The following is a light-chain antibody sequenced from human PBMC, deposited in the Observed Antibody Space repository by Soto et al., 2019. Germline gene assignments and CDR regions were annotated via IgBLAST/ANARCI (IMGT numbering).Light chain of an antibody. CDR2: GAS. Sequence: DIQLTQSPSTLSASVGDRVTITCRASQTISTFLAWYQQKPGKAPHLLIYGASSLQSGVPSRFSGSGSGTEFILSISSLQPDDLGTYYCQQYIGLWTFGQGTKVDLK. J-gene: IGKJ1*01. CDR3: QQYIGLWT. CDR1: QTISTF. V-gene: IGKV1-5*01.